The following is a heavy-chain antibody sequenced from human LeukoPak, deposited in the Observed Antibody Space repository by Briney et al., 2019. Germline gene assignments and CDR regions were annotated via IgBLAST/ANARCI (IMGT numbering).Heavy chain of an antibody. V-gene: IGHV3-23*01. CDR1: GFTFSSYA. D-gene: IGHD3-22*01. J-gene: IGHJ4*02. Sequence: GGSLRLSCAASGFTFSSYAMSWVRQAPGKGLDWVSAISGSGGSTYYADSVKGRFTFSRDNSKNTLYLQMNSLRAEDTAVYYCARHYDSSGYYYLDYWGQGTLVTVSS. CDR2: ISGSGGST. CDR3: ARHYDSSGYYYLDY.